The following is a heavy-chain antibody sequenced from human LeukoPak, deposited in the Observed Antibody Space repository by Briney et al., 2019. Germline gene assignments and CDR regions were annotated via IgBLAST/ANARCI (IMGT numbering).Heavy chain of an antibody. CDR1: GGSISSGGYY. CDR3: ERVNVGVVVTDY. D-gene: IGHD3-22*01. CDR2: IYYSGST. Sequence: SETLSLTCTVSGGSISSGGYYWSWIRQHPGKGLEWIGYIYYSGSTYYNPSLKSRVTISVDTSKNQFSLKLSSVTAADTAVYYCERVNVGVVVTDYWGQGTLVTVSS. J-gene: IGHJ4*02. V-gene: IGHV4-31*03.